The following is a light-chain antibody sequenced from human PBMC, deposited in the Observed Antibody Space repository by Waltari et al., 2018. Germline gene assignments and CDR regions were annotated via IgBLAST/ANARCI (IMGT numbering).Light chain of an antibody. CDR3: QAWDGDTGXV. V-gene: IGLV3-1*01. J-gene: IGLJ1*01. CDR2: QDS. CDR1: NLEDXX. Sequence: SYELTQPPSVSXSPGQTGSITCSGDNLEDXXAFWYQHRPGQSPVLVIFQDSKRPSGIPERFSGSSSGNTATLTISGSQPXDEADYYCQAWDGDTGXVFGAGTRVTVL.